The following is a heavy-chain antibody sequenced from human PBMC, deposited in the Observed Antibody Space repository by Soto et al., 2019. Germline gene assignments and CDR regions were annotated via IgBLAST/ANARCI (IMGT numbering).Heavy chain of an antibody. CDR3: ARDAPGYGMDV. V-gene: IGHV3-33*01. J-gene: IGHJ6*02. CDR1: GFTFSSYG. Sequence: QVQLVESGGGVVQPGRSLRLSCAASGFTFSSYGMHWVRQAPGKGLEWVAVIWYDGSNKYYADSVKVTFTISRDNSKNTLYRQMNSLRAEDTAVYYCARDAPGYGMDVWGQGTTVTVSS. CDR2: IWYDGSNK.